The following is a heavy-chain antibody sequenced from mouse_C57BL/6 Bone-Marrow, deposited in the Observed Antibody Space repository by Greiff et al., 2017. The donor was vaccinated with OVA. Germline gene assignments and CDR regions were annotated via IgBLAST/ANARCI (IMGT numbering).Heavy chain of an antibody. V-gene: IGHV1-69*01. CDR2: IDPYDSYT. J-gene: IGHJ1*03. D-gene: IGHD2-2*01. Sequence: QVQLQQPGAELVMPGASVKLSCKASGYTFTSYWMHWVKQRPGQGLEWIGEIDPYDSYTNYNQKFKGKSTLTVDKSSSTAYMQLSSLTSEASAVYYCARLGSHLLWLRQKYFDVWGTGTTVTVSS. CDR1: GYTFTSYW. CDR3: ARLGSHLLWLRQKYFDV.